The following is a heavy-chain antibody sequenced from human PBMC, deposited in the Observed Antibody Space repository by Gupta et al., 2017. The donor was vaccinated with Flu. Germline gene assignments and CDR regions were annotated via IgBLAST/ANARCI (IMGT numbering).Heavy chain of an antibody. CDR3: AALGGAIAARRAYQGGGGRYYYYYGMDV. D-gene: IGHD6-6*01. J-gene: IGHJ6*02. Sequence: QVQLQQWGAGLLKPSETLSLTCAVYGGSFSGYYWSWIRPPPGKGLEWIGEINHSGSTKYNPALKSRVTISVDTSKTRFSLKLSSVTAADTAVYYCAALGGAIAARRAYQGGGGRYYYYYGMDVWGQGTTVTVSS. CDR1: GGSFSGYY. V-gene: IGHV4-34*01. CDR2: INHSGST.